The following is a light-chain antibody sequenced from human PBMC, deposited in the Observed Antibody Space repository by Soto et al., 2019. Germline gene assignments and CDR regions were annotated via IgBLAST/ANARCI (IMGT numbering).Light chain of an antibody. CDR3: HQYGSSPWT. CDR1: QSISGSF. CDR2: GAS. Sequence: VLTQSPCTLSLSPGERATLSCRASQSISGSFLAWYQQKPGQAPRLLIYGASSRATGIPDRFSGSGSGTDFTLTISRLETEDFAVYYCHQYGSSPWTFGQGTKVDIK. J-gene: IGKJ1*01. V-gene: IGKV3-20*01.